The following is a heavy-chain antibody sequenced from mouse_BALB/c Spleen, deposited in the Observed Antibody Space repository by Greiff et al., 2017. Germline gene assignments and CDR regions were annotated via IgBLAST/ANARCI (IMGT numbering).Heavy chain of an antibody. CDR3: ARAVYDGYYALAMDH. J-gene: IGHJ4*01. Sequence: VQLKESGPELVKPGASVKVSCKASGYAFTSYNMYWVKQSHGKSLEWIGYIDPYNGGTSYNQKFKGKATLTVDKSSSTAYMHLNSLTSEDSAVYYCARAVYDGYYALAMDHWGQGTSVTVSS. V-gene: IGHV1S135*01. D-gene: IGHD2-3*01. CDR2: IDPYNGGT. CDR1: GYAFTSYN.